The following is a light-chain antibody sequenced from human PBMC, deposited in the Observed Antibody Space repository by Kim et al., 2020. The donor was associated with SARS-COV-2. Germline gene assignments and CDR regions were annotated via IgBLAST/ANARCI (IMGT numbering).Light chain of an antibody. CDR1: QSISSH. V-gene: IGKV1-39*01. CDR2: AAS. Sequence: DIQMTQSPSSLSASVGGRVTITCRTSQSISSHLNWYHQKPGRAPKLLIYAASTLQGGVPSRFSGSGSETDFTLTISSLQPEDFATYFCQQSYITPFTFGPGTKVDIK. J-gene: IGKJ3*01. CDR3: QQSYITPFT.